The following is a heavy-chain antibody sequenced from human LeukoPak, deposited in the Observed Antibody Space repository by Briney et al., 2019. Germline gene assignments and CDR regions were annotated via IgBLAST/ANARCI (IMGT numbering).Heavy chain of an antibody. V-gene: IGHV3-74*01. D-gene: IGHD2-21*02. CDR1: GFTFSSYW. Sequence: GGSLRLSCAASGFTFSSYWMHWVRQAPGTGLVWVSRINNDGSSTTYADSVKGRFTISRDNAKNTLYLQMNSLRAEDTAVYYCARLTAFNYWGQGTLVTVSS. CDR3: ARLTAFNY. J-gene: IGHJ4*02. CDR2: INNDGSST.